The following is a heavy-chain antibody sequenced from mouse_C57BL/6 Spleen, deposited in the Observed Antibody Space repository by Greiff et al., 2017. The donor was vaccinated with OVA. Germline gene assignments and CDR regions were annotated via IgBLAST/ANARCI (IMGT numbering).Heavy chain of an antibody. CDR2: IDPSDSET. D-gene: IGHD1-1*01. J-gene: IGHJ2*01. CDR3: EKSTTVVAPFDY. V-gene: IGHV1-52*01. Sequence: QVQLQQPGAELVRPGSSVKLSCKASGYTFTSYWMHWVKQRPIQGLEWIGNIDPSDSETHYNQKFKDKATLTVDKSSNTAYMQLSSLTSEDSAVYSCEKSTTVVAPFDYWGQGTTLTVSS. CDR1: GYTFTSYW.